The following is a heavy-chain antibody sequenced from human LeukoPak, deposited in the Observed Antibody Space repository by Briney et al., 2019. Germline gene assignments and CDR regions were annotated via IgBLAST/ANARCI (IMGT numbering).Heavy chain of an antibody. J-gene: IGHJ4*02. V-gene: IGHV4-39*02. Sequence: SETLSLTCTVSGGFIRSGSHYWAWIRPSPGKGLEGIGSIYYSGSTYYNPSLENRVTISIDTSKNHFSLKLSSLSAADTSVYYCAKRDDSGGNLVDLWGQGTLVTVS. D-gene: IGHD3-22*01. CDR3: AKRDDSGGNLVDL. CDR2: IYYSGST. CDR1: GGFIRSGSHY.